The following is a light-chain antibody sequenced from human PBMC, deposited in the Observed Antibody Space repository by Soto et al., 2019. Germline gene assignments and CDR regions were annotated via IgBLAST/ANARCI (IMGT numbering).Light chain of an antibody. V-gene: IGLV2-14*03. CDR2: DVS. CDR1: SSAVGGYNY. J-gene: IGLJ3*02. Sequence: QSALTQPASVSGSPGQSITISCTGTSSAVGGYNYVSWYQQHPGKAPKLMIYDVSSRPSGVSNRFSGSKSGNTASLTISGLQAEDEADYYCSSYSNSNALRVFGGGTKLTVL. CDR3: SSYSNSNALRV.